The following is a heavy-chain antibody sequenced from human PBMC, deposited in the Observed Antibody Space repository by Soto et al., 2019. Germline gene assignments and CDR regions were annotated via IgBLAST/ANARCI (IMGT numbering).Heavy chain of an antibody. D-gene: IGHD3-10*01. Sequence: GGSLRLSCAASGFTFSSFAMSWVRQAPEKGLEWVTGISGSGRSTFYADSVKGRFTISRDNSKNTLYLQMNSLRAEDTAVYYCAKVGPYDSGSYMFRYNWFGPWGPGTLVTVSS. CDR3: AKVGPYDSGSYMFRYNWFGP. V-gene: IGHV3-23*01. J-gene: IGHJ5*02. CDR2: ISGSGRST. CDR1: GFTFSSFA.